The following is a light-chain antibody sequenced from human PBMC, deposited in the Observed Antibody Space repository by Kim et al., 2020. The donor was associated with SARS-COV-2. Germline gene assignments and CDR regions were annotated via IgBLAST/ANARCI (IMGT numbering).Light chain of an antibody. J-gene: IGKJ1*01. CDR2: DAS. V-gene: IGKV3-15*01. CDR3: QHYNKSPAWT. CDR1: QSVDRD. Sequence: IVLTQSPARLSVSPGDRATLSCRASQSVDRDLAWYQQKPGQPPRLLIYDASTRATGIPGRFSGSGSGTEFTLTISSLQSEDLAVYYWQHYNKSPAWTFGRGTKVDIK.